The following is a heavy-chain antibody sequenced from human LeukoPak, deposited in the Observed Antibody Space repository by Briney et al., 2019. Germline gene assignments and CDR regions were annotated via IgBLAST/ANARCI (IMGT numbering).Heavy chain of an antibody. CDR1: GYTFTGYY. V-gene: IGHV1-2*02. CDR3: GSETTVTPSFAY. J-gene: IGHJ4*02. D-gene: IGHD4-17*01. CDR2: INPNSGDT. Sequence: ASVKISCKASGYTFTGYYMHWVRQAPGQGLEWMGWINPNSGDTNYAQKFQGRVTITRETSLNKTYMELNRLRSDDTAVYYCGSETTVTPSFAYWGQGTLVTVSS.